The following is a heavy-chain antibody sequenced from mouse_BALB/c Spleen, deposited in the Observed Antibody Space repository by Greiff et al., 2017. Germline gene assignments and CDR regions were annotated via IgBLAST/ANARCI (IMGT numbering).Heavy chain of an antibody. J-gene: IGHJ3*01. CDR1: GFTFTDYY. CDR3: ARDIDCGNYAWFAY. V-gene: IGHV7-3*02. CDR2: IRNKANGYTT. D-gene: IGHD2-1*01. Sequence: EVKVEESGGGLVQPGGSLRLSCATSGFTFTDYYMSWVRQPPGKALEWLGFIRNKANGYTTEYSASVKGRFTISRDNSQSILYLQMNTLRAEDSATYYCARDIDCGNYAWFAYWGQGTLVTVSA.